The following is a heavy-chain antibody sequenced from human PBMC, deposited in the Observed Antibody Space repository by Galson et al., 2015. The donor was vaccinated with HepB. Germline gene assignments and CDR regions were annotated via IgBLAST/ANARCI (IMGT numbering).Heavy chain of an antibody. J-gene: IGHJ4*02. CDR1: GFTFDNFV. D-gene: IGHD6-13*01. Sequence: SLRLSCAASGFTFDNFVMHWVRQAPGKGLEWVSGISWNSGSISYGDSVKSRFTISRDNAKNSLYLQMNSLRVEDTAFYYCAKSAGYSSIWPIDYWGQGTLVTVSS. CDR2: ISWNSGSI. CDR3: AKSAGYSSIWPIDY. V-gene: IGHV3-9*01.